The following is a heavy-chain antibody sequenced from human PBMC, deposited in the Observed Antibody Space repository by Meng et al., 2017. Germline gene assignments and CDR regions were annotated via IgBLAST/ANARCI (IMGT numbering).Heavy chain of an antibody. J-gene: IGHJ4*02. CDR1: GYTFTGYY. V-gene: IGHV1-2*06. D-gene: IGHD3-10*01. CDR2: INPNSGGT. CDR3: ASELNTYGSGSYAY. Sequence: QGQLVQSGAEAKKPGASVKVSCKASGYTFTGYYMHWVRQAPGQGLEWMGRINPNSGGTNYAQKFQGRVTMTRDTSISTAYMELSRLRSDDTAVYYCASELNTYGSGSYAYWGQGTLVTVSS.